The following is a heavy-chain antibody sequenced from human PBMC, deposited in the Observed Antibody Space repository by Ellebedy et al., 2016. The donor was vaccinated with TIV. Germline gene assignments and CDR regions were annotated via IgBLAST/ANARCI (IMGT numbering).Heavy chain of an antibody. J-gene: IGHJ4*02. V-gene: IGHV3-30*02. Sequence: GESLKISCTASGFTFSNYGMHWVRQAPGKGLEWVAFIRYDGSNKYYADSVKGRFTISRDNSKNMLSLQMNSLRAEDTAVYYCAKIDYWGQGTLVTVSS. CDR3: AKIDY. CDR1: GFTFSNYG. CDR2: IRYDGSNK.